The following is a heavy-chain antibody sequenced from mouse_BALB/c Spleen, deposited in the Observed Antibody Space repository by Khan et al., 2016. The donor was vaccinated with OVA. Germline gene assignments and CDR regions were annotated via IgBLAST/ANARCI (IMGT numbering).Heavy chain of an antibody. CDR3: ASSRYWSWFAS. CDR1: GFPFSSFG. CDR2: IGSDSNTI. V-gene: IGHV5-17*02. Sequence: EVQLVESGGGLVQPGGSRKLYCAASGFPFSSFGMHWVRQAPEKGLEWVAYIGSDSNTIYYADTVKGRFTISRDDPKNSLVLQMTSLRSEDTAMDYGASSRYWSWFASWGQGTLVTVSS. D-gene: IGHD2-12*01. J-gene: IGHJ3*01.